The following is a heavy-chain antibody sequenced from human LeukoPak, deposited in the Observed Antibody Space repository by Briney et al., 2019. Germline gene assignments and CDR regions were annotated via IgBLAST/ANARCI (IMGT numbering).Heavy chain of an antibody. CDR2: ISSSSSTI. D-gene: IGHD3-3*01. J-gene: IGHJ4*02. CDR3: ATDYDFWSGYVRDSDY. V-gene: IGHV3-48*01. Sequence: QPGGSLRLSCAASGFTFSSYSMNWVRQAPGKGLEWVSYISSSSSTIYYADSVKGRFTISRDNAKNSLYLQTNSLRTEDTAVYYCATDYDFWSGYVRDSDYWGQGTLVTVSS. CDR1: GFTFSSYS.